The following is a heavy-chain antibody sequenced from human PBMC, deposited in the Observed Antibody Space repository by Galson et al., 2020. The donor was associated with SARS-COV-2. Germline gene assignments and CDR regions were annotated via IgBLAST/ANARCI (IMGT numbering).Heavy chain of an antibody. V-gene: IGHV4-39*07. CDR1: GGSISSSSYY. CDR3: ARGPGPGYWNYVAY. Sequence: SETLSLTCPVSGGSISSSSYYWGWIRQPPGKGLEWIGTIYYSGSTYYNPSLKSRVTISADTSKNQFSLKLSSVAAADTAVYYCARGPGPGYWNYVAYWGQGTLVTVSS. D-gene: IGHD3-9*01. J-gene: IGHJ4*02. CDR2: IYYSGST.